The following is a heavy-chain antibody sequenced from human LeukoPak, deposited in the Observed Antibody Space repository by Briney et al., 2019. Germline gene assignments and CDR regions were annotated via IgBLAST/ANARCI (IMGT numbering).Heavy chain of an antibody. V-gene: IGHV1-18*01. CDR3: AREYCSGGSCLYYFDY. Sequence: ASVKVSCKASGYTFTSYGISWVRQAPGQGLEWMGWISAYNGNTNYAQKLQGRVTMTTDTSTSTAYMELRSLRSDDTAVYYCAREYCSGGSCLYYFDYWGQGALVTVSS. CDR1: GYTFTSYG. CDR2: ISAYNGNT. D-gene: IGHD2-15*01. J-gene: IGHJ4*02.